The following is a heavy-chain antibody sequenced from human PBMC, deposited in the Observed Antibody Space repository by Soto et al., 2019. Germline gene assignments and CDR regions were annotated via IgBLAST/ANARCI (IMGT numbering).Heavy chain of an antibody. CDR3: ARVFIGEEYGEYCGWFAP. CDR1: GYTFTSYG. CDR2: ISAYNGNT. Sequence: ASVKVSCKASGYTFTSYGISWVRQAPGQGLEWMGWISAYNGNTNYAQKLQGRVTMTTDTSTSTAYMELRSLRSDDTAVYYCARVFIGEEYGEYCGWFAPWGQGTRVPASS. V-gene: IGHV1-18*01. D-gene: IGHD2-21*01. J-gene: IGHJ5*02.